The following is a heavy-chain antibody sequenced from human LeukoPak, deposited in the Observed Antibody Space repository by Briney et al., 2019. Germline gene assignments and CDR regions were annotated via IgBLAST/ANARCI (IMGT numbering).Heavy chain of an antibody. D-gene: IGHD1-20*01. CDR1: GYTFTAYH. V-gene: IGHV1-2*02. J-gene: IGHJ3*02. Sequence: GASVKVSCKSSGYTFTAYHMHWVRQAPGQGLEWMGWINPNSGGTNYAQKFQGRVTMTRDTSISTAYMELSRLRSDDTAVYYCAREDKWNGGGFDIWGQGTMVTVSS. CDR2: INPNSGGT. CDR3: AREDKWNGGGFDI.